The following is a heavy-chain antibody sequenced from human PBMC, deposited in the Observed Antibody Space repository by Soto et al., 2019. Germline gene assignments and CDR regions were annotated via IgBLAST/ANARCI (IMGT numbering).Heavy chain of an antibody. CDR2: ISSSSSYI. CDR1: GFTFSSYS. D-gene: IGHD5-12*01. CDR3: ARDSGPYIVATWDY. J-gene: IGHJ4*02. V-gene: IGHV3-21*01. Sequence: GGSLSLSCAASGFTFSSYSMNWVRQAPGKGLEWVSSISSSSSYIYYADSVKGRFTISRDNAKNSLYLQMNSPRAEDTAVYYCARDSGPYIVATWDYWGQGTLVTVSS.